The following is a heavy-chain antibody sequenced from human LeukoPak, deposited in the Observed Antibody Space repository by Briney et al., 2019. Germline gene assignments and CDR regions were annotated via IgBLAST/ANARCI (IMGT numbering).Heavy chain of an antibody. J-gene: IGHJ4*02. CDR3: TRGRYGSGSFDY. D-gene: IGHD3-10*01. Sequence: GGSLKLSCAPFGFIFSDSTLHWVRQASGKGPEWVGRIGSERNNYATKYADSVRGRFTISRDDSKNTAYLRMNSLKIEDTAMYYCTRGRYGSGSFDYWGQGTLVTVSS. V-gene: IGHV3-73*01. CDR2: IGSERNNYAT. CDR1: GFIFSDST.